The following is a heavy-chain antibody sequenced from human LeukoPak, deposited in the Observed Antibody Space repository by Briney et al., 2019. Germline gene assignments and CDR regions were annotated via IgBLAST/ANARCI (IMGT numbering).Heavy chain of an antibody. Sequence: LGASVTVSCTASGGTFSSYAISWVRQAPGQGLEWMGGIIPIFGTANYAQKFQGRVTITTDESTSTAYMQLSSLRSEDTAVYYCARHNFWSGPFDYWGQGTLVTVSS. J-gene: IGHJ4*02. CDR3: ARHNFWSGPFDY. CDR2: IIPIFGTA. V-gene: IGHV1-69*05. CDR1: GGTFSSYA. D-gene: IGHD3-3*01.